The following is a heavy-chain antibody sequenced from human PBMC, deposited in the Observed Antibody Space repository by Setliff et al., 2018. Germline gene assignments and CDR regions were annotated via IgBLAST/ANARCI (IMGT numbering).Heavy chain of an antibody. CDR3: ARRDEYLQFREFFDF. D-gene: IGHD3-10*01. Sequence: SETLSLTCAVSGVSISDGHFWGLIRQPPGKGLEWTGSIDRTGNRYYNSPLRSRVTLSIDMSRNEFSPGLRSMTAADTAMYYCARRDEYLQFREFFDFWGQGILVTVSA. CDR1: GVSISDGHF. J-gene: IGHJ4*02. V-gene: IGHV4-38-2*01. CDR2: IDRTGNR.